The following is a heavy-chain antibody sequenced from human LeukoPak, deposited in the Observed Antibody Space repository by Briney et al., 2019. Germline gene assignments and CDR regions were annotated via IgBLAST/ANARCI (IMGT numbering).Heavy chain of an antibody. Sequence: GGSLRVSCAASGFTFSSYWMTWVRQAPGKGLEWVANIKEDGSQKFYLDSVKGRFTISRDNAKDSLFLQMNSLRAEDMAVYYCARHYDGTGYSLDYWGQGTLVTVSS. D-gene: IGHD3-22*01. CDR2: IKEDGSQK. V-gene: IGHV3-7*01. CDR3: ARHYDGTGYSLDY. CDR1: GFTFSSYW. J-gene: IGHJ4*02.